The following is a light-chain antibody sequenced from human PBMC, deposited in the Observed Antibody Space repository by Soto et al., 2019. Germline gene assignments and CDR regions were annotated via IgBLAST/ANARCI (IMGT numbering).Light chain of an antibody. CDR3: ATWDDSLNGYWV. Sequence: QSVLTQSPSASGTPGQRVTISCSGSSSNIGSNTVTWYQQLPGTAPKLLIYSNNQRPSGVPDRFSGSKSGTSASLAISGLQSEDEADYYCATWDDSLNGYWVFGGGTKLTVL. J-gene: IGLJ3*02. CDR1: SSNIGSNT. V-gene: IGLV1-44*01. CDR2: SNN.